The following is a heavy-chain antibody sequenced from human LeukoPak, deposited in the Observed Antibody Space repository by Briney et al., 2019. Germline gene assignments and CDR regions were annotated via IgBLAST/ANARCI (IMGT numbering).Heavy chain of an antibody. V-gene: IGHV3-9*01. CDR3: AKHMRATNTYSFFGLDV. J-gene: IGHJ6*02. Sequence: RLSCAATGFTFKDYGMHWVRQPTGKGLEWVSSINWNGGGTDYADSVKGRFTISRDNAKTSLYLQLSSLRPEDTALYYCAKHMRATNTYSFFGLDVWGQGTTVTVSS. D-gene: IGHD1-26*01. CDR1: GFTFKDYG. CDR2: INWNGGGT.